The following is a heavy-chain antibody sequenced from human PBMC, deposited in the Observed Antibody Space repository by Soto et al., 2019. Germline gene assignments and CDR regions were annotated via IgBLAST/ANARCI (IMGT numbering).Heavy chain of an antibody. CDR1: GGTFSSYA. CDR2: IIPIFGTA. Sequence: GASVKVSCKASGGTFSSYAISWVRQAPGQGLEWMGGIIPIFGTANYAQKFQGRVTITADESTSTAYMELSSLRSEDTAVYYCARAGKSSSPYYYYYGMDVWGQGTTVTVSS. CDR3: ARAGKSSSPYYYYYGMDV. D-gene: IGHD6-13*01. J-gene: IGHJ6*02. V-gene: IGHV1-69*13.